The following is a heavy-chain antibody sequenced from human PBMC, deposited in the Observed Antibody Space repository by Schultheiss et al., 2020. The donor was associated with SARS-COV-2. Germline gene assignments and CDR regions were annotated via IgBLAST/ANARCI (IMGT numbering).Heavy chain of an antibody. Sequence: SETLSLTCAVSGGSISSGGYSWSWIRQPPGKGLEWIGYIYHSGSTYYNPSLKSRVTISVDRSKNQFSLKLSSVTAADTAVYYCARDRGSYYSWYFDLWGRGTLVTVSS. V-gene: IGHV4-30-2*01. CDR2: IYHSGST. CDR3: ARDRGSYYSWYFDL. CDR1: GGSISSGGYS. J-gene: IGHJ2*01. D-gene: IGHD1-26*01.